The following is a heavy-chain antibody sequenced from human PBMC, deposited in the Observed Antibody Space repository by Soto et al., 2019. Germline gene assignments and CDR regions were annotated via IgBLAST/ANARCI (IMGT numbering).Heavy chain of an antibody. CDR1: GFSLSTSGVG. D-gene: IGHD6-13*01. CDR3: AHRCPGIAAAGTPGGPIDAFDI. Sequence: QITLKESGPPLVKPTQTLTLTCTFSGFSLSTSGVGVGWIRQPPGKALEWLALIYWDDDKRYSPSLKSMLTITKETSKSQVVLTMTNMDPVDTATYYWAHRCPGIAAAGTPGGPIDAFDIWGQGTMVTVSS. J-gene: IGHJ3*02. CDR2: IYWDDDK. V-gene: IGHV2-5*02.